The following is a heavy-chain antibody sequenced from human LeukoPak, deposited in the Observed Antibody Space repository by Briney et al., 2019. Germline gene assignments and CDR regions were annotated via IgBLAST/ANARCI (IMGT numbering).Heavy chain of an antibody. V-gene: IGHV2-26*01. J-gene: IGHJ4*02. CDR1: SNGRMG. Sequence: SGPTLVDPTETLTLTCTSNGRMGVSWIRQPPGKALEWLAHIFSNDEKSYSTSLKSRHTISKDTSKSQVVLTMTNMDPVDTATYYCARISTYFGSGSYYSALDYWGQGTLVTVSS. CDR2: IFSNDEK. CDR3: ARISTYFGSGSYYSALDY. D-gene: IGHD3-10*01.